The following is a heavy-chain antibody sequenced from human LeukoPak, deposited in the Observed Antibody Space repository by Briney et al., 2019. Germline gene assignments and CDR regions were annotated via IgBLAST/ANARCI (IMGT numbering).Heavy chain of an antibody. CDR1: GFTFSKYA. V-gene: IGHV3-23*01. CDR2: IGDSGSNT. Sequence: QAGGSLRLSCAASGFTFSKYAMSWVRQVPGKGLEWVSSIGDSGSNTYYADSVKGRFIISRDNSKNTLYLQMSSLRVEDTAIYYCARRPYAGAFDIWGQGTMVTVSS. CDR3: ARRPYAGAFDI. D-gene: IGHD4-17*01. J-gene: IGHJ3*02.